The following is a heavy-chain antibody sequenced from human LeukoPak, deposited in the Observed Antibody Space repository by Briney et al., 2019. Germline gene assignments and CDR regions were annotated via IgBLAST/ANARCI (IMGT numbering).Heavy chain of an antibody. D-gene: IGHD1-1*01. V-gene: IGHV1-18*01. CDR3: ASGVRREEWFDP. Sequence: ASVKVSCKASGYTFTSYGISWVRQAPGQELEWMGWISAYNGNTNYAQKLQGRVTMTTDTSTSTAYMELRSLRSDDTAVYYCASGVRREEWFDPWGQGTLVTVSS. CDR1: GYTFTSYG. J-gene: IGHJ5*02. CDR2: ISAYNGNT.